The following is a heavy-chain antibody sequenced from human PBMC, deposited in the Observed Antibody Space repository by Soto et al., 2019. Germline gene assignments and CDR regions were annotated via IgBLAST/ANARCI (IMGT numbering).Heavy chain of an antibody. CDR2: MKPNSGNT. V-gene: IGHV1-8*01. CDR3: ARGGPPNWNHGVDY. CDR1: GYTFTSYD. D-gene: IGHD1-1*01. Sequence: QVQLVQSGAEVKKPGASVKVSCKASGYTFTSYDINWVRQATGQGLEWMGWMKPNSGNTGYAQKFQRSVTITMNTSIIQAYMELRSVRSEDMAVYYCARGGPPNWNHGVDYWGKGTLVTVSS. J-gene: IGHJ4*02.